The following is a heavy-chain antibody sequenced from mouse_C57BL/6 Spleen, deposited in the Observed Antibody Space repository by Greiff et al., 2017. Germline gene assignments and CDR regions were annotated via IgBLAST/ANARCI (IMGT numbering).Heavy chain of an antibody. J-gene: IGHJ2*01. CDR1: GFNIKNTY. CDR2: IDPANGNT. D-gene: IGHD1-1*01. Sequence: EVQLQESVAELVRPGASVKLSCTASGFNIKNTYMHWVKQRPEQGLEWIGRIDPANGNTKYAPKFQGKATITADTSSNTAYLQLSSLTSEDTAIYYCARCPTTVVPHFDYWGQGTTLTVSS. V-gene: IGHV14-3*01. CDR3: ARCPTTVVPHFDY.